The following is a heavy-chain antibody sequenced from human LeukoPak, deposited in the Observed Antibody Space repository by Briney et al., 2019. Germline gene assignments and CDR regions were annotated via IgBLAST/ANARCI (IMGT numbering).Heavy chain of an antibody. CDR1: GGSFNDYY. CDR2: INLRGST. CDR3: ARVGRMGYYFDY. J-gene: IGHJ4*02. D-gene: IGHD2-15*01. Sequence: SETLSLTCAVYGGSFNDYYWNWIRQPPGKGLEWIGEINLRGSTTYNPSLKSRVTISADTSKNQFSLKLSSVTAADTALYYCARVGRMGYYFDYWGQGTLVTVAS. V-gene: IGHV4-34*01.